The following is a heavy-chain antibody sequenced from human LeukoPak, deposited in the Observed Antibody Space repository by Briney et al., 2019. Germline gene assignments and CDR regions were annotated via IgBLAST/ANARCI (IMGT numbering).Heavy chain of an antibody. D-gene: IGHD5-18*01. CDR2: ISGGGGTT. Sequence: QPGGSLRLSCAASGFTFSSYAMSWVRQAPGKGLEWVSAISGGGGTTYYADSVKGRFTISRDNSKNTLYLQMNSLRAEDTAVYYCAKTYVDTTFFDYWGQGTLVTVSS. CDR3: AKTYVDTTFFDY. J-gene: IGHJ4*02. CDR1: GFTFSSYA. V-gene: IGHV3-23*01.